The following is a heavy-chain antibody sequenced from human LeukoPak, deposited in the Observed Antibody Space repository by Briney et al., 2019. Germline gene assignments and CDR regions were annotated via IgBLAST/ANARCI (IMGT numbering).Heavy chain of an antibody. J-gene: IGHJ4*02. V-gene: IGHV3-21*01. Sequence: GGSLRLSCAASGFTFSSYSMNWVRQAPGKGLEWVSSISSSGSYIYYADSVKGRFTISRDNAKKSLYLQMNSLRAEDTAVYYCARDRVEMATITGGFDYWGQGTLVTVSS. CDR1: GFTFSSYS. CDR3: ARDRVEMATITGGFDY. D-gene: IGHD5-24*01. CDR2: ISSSGSYI.